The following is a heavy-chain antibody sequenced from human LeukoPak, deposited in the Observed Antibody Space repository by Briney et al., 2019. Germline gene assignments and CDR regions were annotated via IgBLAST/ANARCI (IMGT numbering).Heavy chain of an antibody. CDR2: INPNSGGT. J-gene: IGHJ4*02. D-gene: IGHD3-16*02. V-gene: IGHV1-2*02. Sequence: ASVKVSCKASGYTFTGYYMHWVRQAPGEGLEWMGWINPNSGGTNYAQKFQGRVTMTRDTSISTAYMELSRLRSDDTAVYYCARESVWGSYRPSFGYWGQGTLVTVSS. CDR3: ARESVWGSYRPSFGY. CDR1: GYTFTGYY.